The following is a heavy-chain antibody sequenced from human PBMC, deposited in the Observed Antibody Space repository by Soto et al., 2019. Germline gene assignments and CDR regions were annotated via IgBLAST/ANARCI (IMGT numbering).Heavy chain of an antibody. CDR3: AREEGSGTNGVDY. CDR1: GFTFSSYA. J-gene: IGHJ4*02. D-gene: IGHD2-2*01. V-gene: IGHV3-30-3*01. Sequence: QVQLVESGGGVVQPGRSLRLSCAASGFTFSSYAMHWVRQAPGKGLEWVAVISYDGSNKYYAHSVKGRFTISRDNSKNTLYLQMNSLRAEDTAVYYCAREEGSGTNGVDYWGQGTLVTVSS. CDR2: ISYDGSNK.